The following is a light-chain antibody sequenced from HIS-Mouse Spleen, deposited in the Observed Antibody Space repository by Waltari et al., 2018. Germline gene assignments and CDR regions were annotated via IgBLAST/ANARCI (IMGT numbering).Light chain of an antibody. CDR3: QQRSNWPPLT. V-gene: IGKV3-11*01. J-gene: IGKJ4*01. Sequence: DTATLSCRASQSVSSYLAWYQQKPGQAPRLLIYDASNRATGIPARFCGSGSGTDFTLTISSLEPEDFAVYYCQQRSNWPPLTFGGGTKVEIK. CDR1: QSVSSY. CDR2: DAS.